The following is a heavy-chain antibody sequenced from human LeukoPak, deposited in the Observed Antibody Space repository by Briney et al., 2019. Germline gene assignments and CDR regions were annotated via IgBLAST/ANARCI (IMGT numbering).Heavy chain of an antibody. CDR2: IKQDGSEK. CDR1: GFTFSSYS. CDR3: ARDLGVAYYEG. V-gene: IGHV3-7*01. J-gene: IGHJ4*02. Sequence: GGSLRLSCAASGFTFSSYSMNWVRQAPGKGLEWVANIKQDGSEKYYVDSVKGRFTISRDNAKNSLYLQMNSLRAEDTAVYYCARDLGVAYYEGWGQGTLVTVSS. D-gene: IGHD3-16*01.